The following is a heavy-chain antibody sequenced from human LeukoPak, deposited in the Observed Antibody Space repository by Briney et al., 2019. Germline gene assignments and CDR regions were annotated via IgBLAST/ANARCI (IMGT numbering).Heavy chain of an antibody. V-gene: IGHV3-64*01. J-gene: IGHJ4*02. CDR1: GFTFSSYA. D-gene: IGHD2-2*01. CDR2: ISSNGGST. CDR3: ATLGYCSSTSCPKGVY. Sequence: PGGSLRLSXAASGFTFSSYAMHWVRQAPGKGLEYVSAISSNGGSTYYANSVKGRFTISRDNSKNTLYLQMGSLRAEDMAVYYCATLGYCSSTSCPKGVYWGQGTLVTVSS.